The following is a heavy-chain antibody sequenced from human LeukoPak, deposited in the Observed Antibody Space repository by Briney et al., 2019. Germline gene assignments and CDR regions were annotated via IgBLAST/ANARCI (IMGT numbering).Heavy chain of an antibody. V-gene: IGHV4-4*07. J-gene: IGHJ4*02. CDR2: IYTSGST. CDR1: GGSISSYY. D-gene: IGHD6-25*01. CDR3: AKGRAATGGSTVFDY. Sequence: PSETLSLTCTVSGGSISSYYWSWIRQPAGKGLEWIGRIYTSGSTNYNPSLKSRVTMSVDTSKNQFSLKLSSVTAADTAVYYCAKGRAATGGSTVFDYWGQGTLVTVSS.